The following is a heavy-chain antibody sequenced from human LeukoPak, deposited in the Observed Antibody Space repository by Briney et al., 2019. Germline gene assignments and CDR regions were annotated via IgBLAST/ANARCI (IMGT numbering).Heavy chain of an antibody. CDR2: TYYRSKWYN. D-gene: IGHD6-19*01. V-gene: IGHV6-1*01. Sequence: SQTLSLTCAISGDSVSSNNATWNCIRQSPSRGLEWLGRTYYRSKWYNDYALSVKSRITVNPDTSKNQFSLHLNSVTPEDTAVYYCVRDRAVAGTINWLDPWGQGTLVTVSS. CDR3: VRDRAVAGTINWLDP. CDR1: GDSVSSNNAT. J-gene: IGHJ5*02.